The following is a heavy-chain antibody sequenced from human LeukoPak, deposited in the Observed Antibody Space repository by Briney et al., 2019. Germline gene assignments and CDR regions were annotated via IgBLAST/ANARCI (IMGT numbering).Heavy chain of an antibody. CDR1: GFTFSSYG. D-gene: IGHD3-10*01. Sequence: GGSLRLSCAASGFTFSSYGMHWIRQAPGKGLEWVSYISRSGRDIYYADSMKGRLTISRDNAKNSLYLQMSNLRAEDTAVYYCARVPSSGVAIDFWGQGTLVTVSS. CDR2: ISRSGRDI. V-gene: IGHV3-21*05. J-gene: IGHJ4*02. CDR3: ARVPSSGVAIDF.